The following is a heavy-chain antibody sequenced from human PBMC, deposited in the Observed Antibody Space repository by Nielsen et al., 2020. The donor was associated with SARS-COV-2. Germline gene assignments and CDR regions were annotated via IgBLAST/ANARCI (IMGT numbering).Heavy chain of an antibody. D-gene: IGHD6-19*01. CDR2: IYHSGST. J-gene: IGHJ4*02. Sequence: SETLSLTCAVSGGSISSSNWWSWVRQPPGKGLEWIGEIYHSGSTNYNPSLKSRVTISVDKSKNQFSLKLCSVTAADTAVYYCARRYSSGWYVFFDYWGQGTLVTVSS. CDR3: ARRYSSGWYVFFDY. V-gene: IGHV4-4*02. CDR1: GGSISSSNW.